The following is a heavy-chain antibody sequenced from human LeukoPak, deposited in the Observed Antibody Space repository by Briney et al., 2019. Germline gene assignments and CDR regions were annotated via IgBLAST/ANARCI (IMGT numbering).Heavy chain of an antibody. D-gene: IGHD6-13*01. CDR3: ASIAGDSSSWYRAYYFDY. V-gene: IGHV4-34*01. Sequence: SETLSLTCAVYGGSFSGYYWSWIRQPPGKGLEWIGEINHSGSTNYNPSLKSRVSISVDTSKNQFSLKLSSVTAADTAVYYCASIAGDSSSWYRAYYFDYWGQGTLVTVSS. J-gene: IGHJ4*02. CDR1: GGSFSGYY. CDR2: INHSGST.